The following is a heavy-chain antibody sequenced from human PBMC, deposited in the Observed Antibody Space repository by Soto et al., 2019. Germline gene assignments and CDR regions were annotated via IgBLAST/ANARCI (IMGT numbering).Heavy chain of an antibody. V-gene: IGHV3-9*01. CDR1: GFTFDDYA. D-gene: IGHD6-13*01. Sequence: EVQLVESGGGLVQPGRSLRLSCAASGFTFDDYAMHWVRQVPGKGLEWVSGSNWNSGSIGYADSVKGRFAISRDNAKNSLHLQMNSPRAEDTAFYYCVKDESINWYSGHFRHWGQGTLVTVSS. CDR3: VKDESINWYSGHFRH. J-gene: IGHJ1*01. CDR2: SNWNSGSI.